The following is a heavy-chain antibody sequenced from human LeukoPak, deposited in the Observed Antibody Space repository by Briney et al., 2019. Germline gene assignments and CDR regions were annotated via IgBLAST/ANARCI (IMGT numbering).Heavy chain of an antibody. V-gene: IGHV3-9*01. CDR3: AKDESTGGFAPGYFYGMGV. CDR2: ISWSGTTT. D-gene: IGHD3-16*01. J-gene: IGHJ6*02. Sequence: GRSLRLSCVVSGFSFDDYGMHWVRQAPGKGLEWVSGISWSGTTTEYADSVKGRFTIYRDSAKNSLYLQMDSLRVEDTALYYCAKDESTGGFAPGYFYGMGVWGQGTTVTVSS. CDR1: GFSFDDYG.